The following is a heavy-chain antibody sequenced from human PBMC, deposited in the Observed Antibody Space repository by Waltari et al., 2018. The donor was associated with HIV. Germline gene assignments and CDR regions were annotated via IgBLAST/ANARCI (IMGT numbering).Heavy chain of an antibody. J-gene: IGHJ3*01. CDR3: ARAILCNFGEGFDAFNV. Sequence: LQESGPGLVAPTETLSLTCTVSGGSIRTYSWNWIRQTPGQGLQWLGLVSATGIKNYNPSLRNRVNMSLDTANNLFSLNLTSVTAADTALYYCARAILCNFGEGFDAFNVWGQGTRVIVSS. D-gene: IGHD3-10*01. CDR2: VSATGIK. V-gene: IGHV4-4*07. CDR1: GGSIRTYS.